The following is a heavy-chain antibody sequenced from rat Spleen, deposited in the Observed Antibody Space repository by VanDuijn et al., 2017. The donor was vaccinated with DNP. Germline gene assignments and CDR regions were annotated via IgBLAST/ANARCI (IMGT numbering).Heavy chain of an antibody. J-gene: IGHJ2*01. V-gene: IGHV2S12*01. CDR2: MTSTGTT. CDR3: TRAGGILQIVTTYVDY. CDR1: GFSLTSFG. D-gene: IGHD1-6*01. Sequence: QVQLKESGPGLVQPSQTLSLTCTVSGFSLTSFGVSWVRQPPGKGLEWIAAMTSTGTTYYNSTLKSRLSISRDTSKSQVFLTMNSMQTEDTAIYFCTRAGGILQIVTTYVDYWGQGVMVTVSS.